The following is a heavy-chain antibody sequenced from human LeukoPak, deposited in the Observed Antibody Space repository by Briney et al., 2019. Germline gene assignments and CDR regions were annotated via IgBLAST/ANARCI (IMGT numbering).Heavy chain of an antibody. CDR3: VKDSGSSWRGNWFDP. J-gene: IGHJ5*02. CDR1: GFXFSSYA. D-gene: IGHD6-13*01. Sequence: PGGSLRLSCSASGFXFSSYAFHWVRQAPGKGLEYVSAISSNGGSTYYADSVKGRFTISRDNSKNTLYLQMSSLRAEDTALYYCVKDSGSSWRGNWFDPWGQGTLVTVSS. V-gene: IGHV3-64D*09. CDR2: ISSNGGST.